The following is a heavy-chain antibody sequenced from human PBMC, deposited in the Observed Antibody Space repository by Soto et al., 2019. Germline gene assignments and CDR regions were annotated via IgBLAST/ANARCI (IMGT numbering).Heavy chain of an antibody. D-gene: IGHD6-13*01. CDR3: AGEQQLVRYYYYYYGMGV. CDR1: GGSISSSSYY. J-gene: IGHJ6*02. Sequence: SETLSLTCTVSGGSISSSSYYWGWIRQPPGKGLEWIGSIYYSGSTYYNPSLKSRVTISVDTSKNQFSLKLSSVTAADTAVYYCAGEQQLVRYYYYYYGMGVWGQGTTVTVSS. CDR2: IYYSGST. V-gene: IGHV4-39*01.